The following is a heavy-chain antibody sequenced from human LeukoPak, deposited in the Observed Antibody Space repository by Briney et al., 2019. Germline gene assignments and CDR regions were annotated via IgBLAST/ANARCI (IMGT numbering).Heavy chain of an antibody. D-gene: IGHD2-2*01. Sequence: SETLSLTCTVSGGSISSGSYYWSWLRQPAGKGLEWIGRIYTSGSTNYNPSLKSRVTISVDTSKNQFSLKLSSVTAADTAVYYCARHGGYCSSTSCYSWFDPWGQGTLVTVSS. CDR2: IYTSGST. V-gene: IGHV4-61*02. CDR1: GGSISSGSYY. CDR3: ARHGGYCSSTSCYSWFDP. J-gene: IGHJ5*02.